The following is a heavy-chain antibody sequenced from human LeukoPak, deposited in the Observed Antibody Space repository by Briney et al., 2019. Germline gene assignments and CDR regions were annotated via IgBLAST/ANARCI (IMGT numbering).Heavy chain of an antibody. Sequence: ASVKVSCKASGYTFTSYGISWVRQAPGQGLEWMGWISAYNGNTNYAQKLQGRVTMTTDTSTSTAYMELRSLRSDDTAVYYCAREWAAAGTDWFDPWGQGTLVTVSS. V-gene: IGHV1-18*01. D-gene: IGHD6-13*01. CDR3: AREWAAAGTDWFDP. J-gene: IGHJ5*02. CDR1: GYTFTSYG. CDR2: ISAYNGNT.